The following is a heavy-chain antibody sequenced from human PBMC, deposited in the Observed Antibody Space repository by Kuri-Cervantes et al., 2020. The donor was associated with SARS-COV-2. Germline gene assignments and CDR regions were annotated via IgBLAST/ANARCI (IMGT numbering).Heavy chain of an antibody. CDR3: ARGGYGDYLS. CDR1: GGSFSGYY. D-gene: IGHD4-17*01. CDR2: IYYSGST. J-gene: IGHJ5*02. Sequence: SQTLSLTCAVYGGSFSGYYWSWIQQPPGKGLEWIGYIYYSGSTNYNPSLKSRVTISVDTSKNQFSLKLSSVTAADTAVYYCARGGYGDYLSWGQGTLVTVSS. V-gene: IGHV4-59*01.